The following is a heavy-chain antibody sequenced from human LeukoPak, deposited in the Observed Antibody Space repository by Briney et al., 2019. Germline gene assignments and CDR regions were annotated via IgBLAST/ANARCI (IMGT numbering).Heavy chain of an antibody. D-gene: IGHD2-2*01. J-gene: IGHJ4*02. Sequence: GGSLRLSCAASGFTFNSYSMIWVRQAPGEGLEWISSISSSGATISYADSVRGRFTISRDNAKNSLYLQMNSLRAEDTAVYYCARDQLGYCSSISCSRGFDYWGQGTLVTVSS. CDR3: ARDQLGYCSSISCSRGFDY. CDR2: ISSSGATI. V-gene: IGHV3-48*01. CDR1: GFTFNSYS.